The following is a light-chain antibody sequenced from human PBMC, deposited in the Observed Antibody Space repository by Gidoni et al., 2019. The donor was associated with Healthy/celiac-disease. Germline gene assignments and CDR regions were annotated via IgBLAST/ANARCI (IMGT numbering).Light chain of an antibody. CDR2: AAS. CDR1: NSISSY. CDR3: QQSYSTPPYT. Sequence: SQMPQSASSLSSSGGDIVTITCRASNSISSYLNWYQQKPGTAPQLLIYAASSFQSGVPSRFSGSGSVTDFTLTISSLQPADFATYYCQQSYSTPPYTFGQGTKLEIK. J-gene: IGKJ2*01. V-gene: IGKV1-39*01.